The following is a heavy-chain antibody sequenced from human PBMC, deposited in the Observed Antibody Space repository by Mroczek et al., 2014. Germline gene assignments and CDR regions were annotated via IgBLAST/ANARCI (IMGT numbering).Heavy chain of an antibody. J-gene: IGHJ4*02. V-gene: IGHV3-30-3*01. CDR2: ISYDGSNK. D-gene: IGHD3-22*01. CDR3: ARDRSPYYDSSGDNDY. CDR1: GFTFSSYA. Sequence: ESGGGVVQPGRSLRLSCAASGFTFSSYAMHWVRQAPGKGLEWVAVISYDGSNKYYADSVKGRFTISRDNSKNTLYLQMNSLRAEDTAVYYCARDRSPYYDSSGDNDYWGQGTPGHRL.